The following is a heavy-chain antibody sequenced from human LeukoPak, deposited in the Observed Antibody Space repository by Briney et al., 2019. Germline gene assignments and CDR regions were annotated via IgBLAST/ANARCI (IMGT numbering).Heavy chain of an antibody. J-gene: IGHJ4*02. CDR3: ARGRITMVRGVIITVDHLDY. CDR2: ISAYNGNT. D-gene: IGHD3-10*01. V-gene: IGHV1-18*01. Sequence: GASVKVSCKASGHTFTGYGISWVRQAPGQGLEWMGWISAYNGNTNYAQKLQGRVTMTTDTSTSTAYMELRSLRSDDTAVYYCARGRITMVRGVIITVDHLDYWGQGTLVTVSS. CDR1: GHTFTGYG.